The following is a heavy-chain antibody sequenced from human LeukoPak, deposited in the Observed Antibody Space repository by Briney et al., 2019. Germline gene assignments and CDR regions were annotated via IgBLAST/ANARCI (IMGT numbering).Heavy chain of an antibody. D-gene: IGHD3-10*01. CDR1: GGTFSSYA. V-gene: IGHV1-69*04. CDR2: IIPIFGIA. Sequence: SVKVSCKASGGTFSSYAISWVRQAPGQGLEWMGRIIPIFGIANYAQKFQGRVTITADKSTSTDYMELRSLRSEDTAVYYCANRGLGGMVRDLYYYYGMDVWGQGTTVTVSS. J-gene: IGHJ6*02. CDR3: ANRGLGGMVRDLYYYYGMDV.